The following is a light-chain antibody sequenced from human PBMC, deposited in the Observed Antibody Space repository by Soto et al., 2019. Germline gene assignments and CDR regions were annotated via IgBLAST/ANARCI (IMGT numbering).Light chain of an antibody. V-gene: IGKV1-5*03. Sequence: DIQMTQSPSTLSASVGDRVTITCRASQSISSWLAWYQQKPGRAPKLLVYKASRLETGVPSRFSGSGSGTEFTLLIISLQPDDFASYYCQQYGSSSPWTFGLGTKVEIK. CDR3: QQYGSSSPWT. J-gene: IGKJ1*01. CDR2: KAS. CDR1: QSISSW.